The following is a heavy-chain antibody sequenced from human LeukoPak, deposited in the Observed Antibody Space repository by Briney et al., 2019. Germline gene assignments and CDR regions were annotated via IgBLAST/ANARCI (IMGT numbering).Heavy chain of an antibody. CDR1: GYTFTGYY. V-gene: IGHV1-2*02. D-gene: IGHD2-8*01. J-gene: IGHJ5*02. CDR2: INPNSGGT. Sequence: ASVKVSCKASGYTFTGYYMHWVRQAPGQGLEWMGWINPNSGGTNYAQKFQGRVTMTRDTSISTAYMELSRLRSDDTAVYYCARGVRCMDRTYNWFDPWGQGTLVTVSS. CDR3: ARGVRCMDRTYNWFDP.